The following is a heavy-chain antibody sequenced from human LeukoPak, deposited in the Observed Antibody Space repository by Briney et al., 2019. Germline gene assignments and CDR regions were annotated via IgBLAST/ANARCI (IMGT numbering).Heavy chain of an antibody. D-gene: IGHD3-10*01. J-gene: IGHJ5*02. CDR1: GYTFTSYD. V-gene: IGHV1-8*01. CDR2: MNPKSAHT. Sequence: ASVKVSCKASGYTFTSYDIHWVRQASGHGLEWMGWMNPKSAHTGLAQRFQGRVTLTRNTSISTAYMELSSLTSEDTAMYYCTRGPSYHSKWVGGMWFDPWGQGTLVSVSS. CDR3: TRGPSYHSKWVGGMWFDP.